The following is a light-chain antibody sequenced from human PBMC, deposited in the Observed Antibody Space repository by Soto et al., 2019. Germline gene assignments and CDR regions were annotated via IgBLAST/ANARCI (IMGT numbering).Light chain of an antibody. Sequence: DIVMTQSPDSLAVSLGSRATINCKSSQTFLYSSNNKNYLAWYQQRPGQPPKLLFYWASTRESGVPDRFSGSGSGTHFTLTITSLQAEDVAVYYCQQYYSSPPTFGQGTKVDI. CDR3: QQYYSSPPT. CDR2: WAS. V-gene: IGKV4-1*01. CDR1: QTFLYSSNNKNY. J-gene: IGKJ1*01.